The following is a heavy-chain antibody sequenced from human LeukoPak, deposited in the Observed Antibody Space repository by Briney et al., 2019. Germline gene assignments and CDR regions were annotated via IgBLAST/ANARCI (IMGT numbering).Heavy chain of an antibody. J-gene: IGHJ4*02. Sequence: PSETLSLTCTVSGGSISTYYWSWIRQPPGKGLEWIGYMYNSGSTNYNPSLKSRVTISVDTSKNQFSLKLSSVTAADTAVYYCASRSSIWSGYQDTLYYFDSWGQGTLVTVTS. CDR3: ASRSSIWSGYQDTLYYFDS. V-gene: IGHV4-59*01. CDR2: MYNSGST. D-gene: IGHD3-3*01. CDR1: GGSISTYY.